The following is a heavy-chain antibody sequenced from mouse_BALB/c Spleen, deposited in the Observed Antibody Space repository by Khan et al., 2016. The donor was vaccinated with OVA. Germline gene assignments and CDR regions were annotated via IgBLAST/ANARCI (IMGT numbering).Heavy chain of an antibody. CDR1: GYSFTVYY. CDR2: VNPNNGDT. Sequence: VQLQQSGPDLVKPGASVKISCRASGYSFTVYYMTWVKQSHGKSPEWIGRVNPNNGDTNYNQNFKGKAILTVDKSSNTAYMELRSLTSEDSAVFYCARGYEFFPYWGQGTLVTVSA. J-gene: IGHJ3*01. V-gene: IGHV1-26*01. CDR3: ARGYEFFPY. D-gene: IGHD2-12*01.